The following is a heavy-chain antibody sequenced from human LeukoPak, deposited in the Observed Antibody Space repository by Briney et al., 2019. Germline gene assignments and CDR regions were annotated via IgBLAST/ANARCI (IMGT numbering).Heavy chain of an antibody. J-gene: IGHJ4*02. CDR2: INPSNGDT. CDR1: GYTLINYH. CDR3: ARGDYYGSGTYYKKTVDY. D-gene: IGHD3-10*01. V-gene: IGHV1-46*01. Sequence: ASVKVSCKASGYTLINYHINWVRQAPGQGLEWMGTINPSNGDTNYSPKFQGRVTMTRDTSTSTVYMELSSLRSEDTAVYYCARGDYYGSGTYYKKTVDYWGQGTLVTVSS.